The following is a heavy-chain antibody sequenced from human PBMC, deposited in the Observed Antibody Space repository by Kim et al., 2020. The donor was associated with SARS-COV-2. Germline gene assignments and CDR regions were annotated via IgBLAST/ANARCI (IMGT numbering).Heavy chain of an antibody. V-gene: IGHV3-48*03. CDR3: ARNGRGERRSGPDAFDI. D-gene: IGHD3-10*01. CDR2: ISGSGAVI. J-gene: IGHJ3*02. CDR1: GFTFNNYD. Sequence: GGSLRLSCAASGFTFNNYDMNWVRQAPGKGLEWLSHISGSGAVIYYADSVKGRFTISRDNAENLLYLQMNRLRAEDTAVYHCARNGRGERRSGPDAFDIWGQGTLVTVSS.